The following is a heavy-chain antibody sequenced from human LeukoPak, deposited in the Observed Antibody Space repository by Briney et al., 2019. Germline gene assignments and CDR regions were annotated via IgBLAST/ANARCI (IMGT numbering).Heavy chain of an antibody. CDR3: ASPRQQQLVQAFDY. J-gene: IGHJ4*02. CDR1: RGTFSSYA. V-gene: IGHV1-69*01. Sequence: SVKVSCKASRGTFSSYAISWVRQAPGQGLEWMGGIIPIFGTANYAQKFQGRVTITADESTSTAYMELSSLRSEDTAVYYCASPRQQQLVQAFDYWGQGTLVTVSS. D-gene: IGHD6-13*01. CDR2: IIPIFGTA.